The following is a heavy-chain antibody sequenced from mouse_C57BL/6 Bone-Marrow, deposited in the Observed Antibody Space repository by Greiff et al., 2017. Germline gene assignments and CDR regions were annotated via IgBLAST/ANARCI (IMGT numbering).Heavy chain of an antibody. CDR2: ISNLAYSI. V-gene: IGHV5-15*01. CDR1: GFTFSDYG. Sequence: EVKLMESGGGLVQPGGSLKLSCAASGFTFSDYGMAWVRQAPRKGPEWVAFISNLAYSIYYADTVTGRFTISRENAKNTLYLEMSSLRSEDTAMYYCARFTTVVRDWGQGTSVTVSS. J-gene: IGHJ4*01. CDR3: ARFTTVVRD. D-gene: IGHD1-1*01.